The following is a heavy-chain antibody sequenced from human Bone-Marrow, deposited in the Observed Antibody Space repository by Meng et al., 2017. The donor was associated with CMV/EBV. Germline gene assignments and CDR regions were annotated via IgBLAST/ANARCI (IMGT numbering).Heavy chain of an antibody. CDR3: ASADYGDYCKVS. CDR2: IDSDGTVT. V-gene: IGHV3-74*03. Sequence: GESLKISCAASGFAFSTYWMHWVRQAPGKGLVWVSRIDSDGTVTTYGDSVKGRFTISRDNAKNSLYLQMNSLRAEDTAVYYCASADYGDYCKVSWGQGTLVTVSS. CDR1: GFAFSTYW. J-gene: IGHJ5*02. D-gene: IGHD4-17*01.